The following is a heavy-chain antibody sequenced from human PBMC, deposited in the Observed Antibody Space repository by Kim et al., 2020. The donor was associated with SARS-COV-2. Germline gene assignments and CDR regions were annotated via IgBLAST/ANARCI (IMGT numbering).Heavy chain of an antibody. CDR1: GYTFTSYA. CDR2: INAGTGNT. V-gene: IGHV1-3*01. D-gene: IGHD4-17*01. CDR3: AKNTMTTSAAAGADY. Sequence: ASVKVSCKASGYTFTSYAMHWVRQAPGQRLEWMGWINAGTGNTKYSQKFQDRVTITRDTSASTAYMELSSLRSEDTAVYYCAKNTMTTSAAAGADYWGQGSLVTVSS. J-gene: IGHJ4*02.